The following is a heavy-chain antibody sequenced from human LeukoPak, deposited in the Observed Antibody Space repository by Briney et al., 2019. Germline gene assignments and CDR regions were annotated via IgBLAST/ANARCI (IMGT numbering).Heavy chain of an antibody. J-gene: IGHJ4*02. CDR1: GYSISSGYY. CDR3: ASQVAVASGYYFDY. V-gene: IGHV4-38-2*01. D-gene: IGHD6-19*01. Sequence: SETLSLTCAVSGYSISSGYYWGWIRQPPGKGLEWIGSIYHSGSTYYNPSLKSRVTISVDTSKNQFSLKLSSVTAADTAVYYCASQVAVASGYYFDYWGQGTLVTVSS. CDR2: IYHSGST.